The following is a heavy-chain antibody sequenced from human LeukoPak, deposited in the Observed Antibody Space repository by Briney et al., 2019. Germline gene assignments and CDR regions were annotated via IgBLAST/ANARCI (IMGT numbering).Heavy chain of an antibody. D-gene: IGHD2-2*01. J-gene: IGHJ6*03. V-gene: IGHV3-43D*03. CDR3: AKDGCSSTSCPTRNYYYYKDV. CDR2: ISWDGGST. CDR1: GFTFDDYA. Sequence: GGSLRLSCAASGFTFDDYAMHWVRQAPGKGLEWVSLISWDGGSTYYADSVKGRFTISRDNSKNSLYLQMNSLRAEDTALYYCAKDGCSSTSCPTRNYYYYKDVWGKGTTVTVSS.